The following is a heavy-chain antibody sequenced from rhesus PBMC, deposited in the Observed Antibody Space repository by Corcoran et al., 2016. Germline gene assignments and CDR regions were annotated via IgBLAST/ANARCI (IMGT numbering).Heavy chain of an antibody. CDR3: ASGAAAGYY. CDR1: GGSISSSY. CDR2: IYGSGSST. Sequence: QLQLQESGPGLVKPSETLSVTCAVSGGSISSSYWSWIRQAPGKGLEWIGYIYGSGSSTNYNPSLKSRVTLSVDTSKNHLSLKLSSVTAADTAVYYCASGAAAGYYWGQGVLVTVSS. D-gene: IGHD6-25*01. J-gene: IGHJ4*01. V-gene: IGHV4-169*02.